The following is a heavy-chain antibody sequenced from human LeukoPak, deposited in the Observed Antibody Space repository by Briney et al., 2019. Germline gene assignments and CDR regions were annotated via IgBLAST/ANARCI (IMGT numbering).Heavy chain of an antibody. CDR3: ARDQYYYGSGSYYNPLDY. CDR2: ISYDGSNK. V-gene: IGHV3-30*04. D-gene: IGHD3-10*01. Sequence: PGGSLRLSCAASGFTFSSYAMHWVRQAPGKGLEWVAVISYDGSNKYYADSVKGRFTISRDNSKNTLYLQMNSLRAEDTAVYYCARDQYYYGSGSYYNPLDYWGQGTLVTVSS. CDR1: GFTFSSYA. J-gene: IGHJ4*02.